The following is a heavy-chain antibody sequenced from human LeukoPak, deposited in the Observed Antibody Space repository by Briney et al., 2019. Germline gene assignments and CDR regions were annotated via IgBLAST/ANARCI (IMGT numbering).Heavy chain of an antibody. CDR1: GFTFSSYW. Sequence: PGGSLRLSCAASGFTFSSYWMNWVRQAPGKGLEWVSYITNSGNSKSYADSVKGRFTISRDSSKNTLFLQMNDLTVEDTARYYCARRPGNWGQGILVTVSS. CDR3: ARRPGN. CDR2: ITNSGNSK. D-gene: IGHD1-14*01. J-gene: IGHJ4*02. V-gene: IGHV3-48*01.